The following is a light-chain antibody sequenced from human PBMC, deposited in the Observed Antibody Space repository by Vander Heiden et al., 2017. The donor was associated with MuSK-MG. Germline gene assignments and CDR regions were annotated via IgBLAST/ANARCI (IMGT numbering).Light chain of an antibody. J-gene: IGKJ1*01. Sequence: EIVLVQFPLSLPVTPGEPASISCRSTHSLLHSNGYNCLDWSLQKPGQSPQLLLYLVSNRASGLPDTFRGPGPGTHFTLEISIVDAAALGVSSSSQCLPTPRTFGPGTKVEIK. CDR3: SQCLPTPRT. CDR1: HSLLHSNGYNC. CDR2: LVS. V-gene: IGKV2-28*01.